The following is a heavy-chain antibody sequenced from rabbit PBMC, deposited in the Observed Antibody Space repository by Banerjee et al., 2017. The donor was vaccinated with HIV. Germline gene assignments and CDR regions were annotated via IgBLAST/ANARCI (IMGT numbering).Heavy chain of an antibody. Sequence: LEWIGCIGIGSGYTYYASWAKGRFTISKTSTTVDLQMNSLTVADTATYFCARDVVGAGYHYDLWGPGTLVT. CDR3: ARDVVGAGYHYDL. D-gene: IGHD6-1*01. V-gene: IGHV1S42*01. CDR2: IGIGSGYT. J-gene: IGHJ6*01.